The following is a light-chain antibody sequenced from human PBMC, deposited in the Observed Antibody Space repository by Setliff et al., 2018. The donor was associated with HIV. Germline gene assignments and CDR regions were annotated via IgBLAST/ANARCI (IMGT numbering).Light chain of an antibody. V-gene: IGLV1-40*01. Sequence: QSALTQPPSASGTPGQRVTISCSGSSSNIGGHSVYWYQQLPGTAPKLLIYGNNNRPSGVPDRFSGSKSGTSASLAITGLQAEDEADYYCQSYDSSLSGSVFGTGTKVTV. CDR2: GNN. J-gene: IGLJ1*01. CDR1: SSNIGGHS. CDR3: QSYDSSLSGSV.